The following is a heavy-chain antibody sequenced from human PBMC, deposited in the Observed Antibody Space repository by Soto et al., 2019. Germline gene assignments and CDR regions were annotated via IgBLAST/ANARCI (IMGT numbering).Heavy chain of an antibody. D-gene: IGHD5-18*01. Sequence: SETLSLTCTVSGGSMSSYYWTWLRQSPGRGLEWIGYISYSGSTYYNPSLKSRVTISADTSKNQFSLRMNSMIAADTAVYYCAKDFILNTAMALYYFDYWGQGTLVTVSS. CDR2: ISYSGST. J-gene: IGHJ4*02. CDR3: AKDFILNTAMALYYFDY. CDR1: GGSMSSYY. V-gene: IGHV4-59*01.